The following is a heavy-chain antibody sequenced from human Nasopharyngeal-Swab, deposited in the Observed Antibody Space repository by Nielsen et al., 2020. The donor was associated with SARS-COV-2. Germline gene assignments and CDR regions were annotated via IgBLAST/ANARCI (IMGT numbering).Heavy chain of an antibody. D-gene: IGHD3-10*01. J-gene: IGHJ5*02. V-gene: IGHV3-33*06. CDR2: IWYDGSNK. CDR1: GFTFNNYG. Sequence: GESLKISCAASGFTFNNYGMHWVRQAPGKGLEWVALIWYDGSNKYYADSVPGRFTISRDNSENTLYLQMDSLRAEDTAVYYCAKFGTTSTPSAWGQGTLVTVSA. CDR3: AKFGTTSTPSA.